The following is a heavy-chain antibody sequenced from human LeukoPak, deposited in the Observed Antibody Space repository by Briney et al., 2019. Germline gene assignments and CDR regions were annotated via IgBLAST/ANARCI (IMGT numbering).Heavy chain of an antibody. CDR1: GYTFITYG. J-gene: IGHJ3*02. CDR2: ISSYNGNT. Sequence: ASVKVSCTASGYTFITYGIIWVRQASGQGLEWKGWISSYNGNTNYAQKVQGRVTMTTDTSTSTAYMELRSLRSDDTAVYYCARDRATWGLKYAFDIWGQGTMVTVSS. D-gene: IGHD3-16*01. V-gene: IGHV1-18*01. CDR3: ARDRATWGLKYAFDI.